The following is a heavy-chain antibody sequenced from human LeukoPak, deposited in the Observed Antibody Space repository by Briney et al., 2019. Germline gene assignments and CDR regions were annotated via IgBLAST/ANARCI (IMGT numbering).Heavy chain of an antibody. V-gene: IGHV4-34*01. Sequence: SETLSLTCTVYGGSFSGYHWSWIRQPPGKGLEWIGEIHHSGTTNYNPSLKSRVTISLDTSKNQFSLKVSSVTAADTAVYYCARGGSYPTSNDYWGQGTLVTVSS. CDR3: ARGGSYPTSNDY. D-gene: IGHD1-26*01. CDR2: IHHSGTT. J-gene: IGHJ4*02. CDR1: GGSFSGYH.